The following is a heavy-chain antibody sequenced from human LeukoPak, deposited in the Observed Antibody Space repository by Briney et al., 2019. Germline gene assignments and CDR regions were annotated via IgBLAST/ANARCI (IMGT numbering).Heavy chain of an antibody. CDR3: ARDWPCSSTSCGGAHDAFDI. V-gene: IGHV3-33*01. D-gene: IGHD2-2*01. J-gene: IGHJ3*02. Sequence: GGPLRLTCAASGFTFSSYGMHWVRQAPGKGLEWVAVIWYDGSNKYYADSVKGRFTISRDNSKNTLYLQMNSLRAEDTAVYYCARDWPCSSTSCGGAHDAFDIWGQGTMVTVSS. CDR2: IWYDGSNK. CDR1: GFTFSSYG.